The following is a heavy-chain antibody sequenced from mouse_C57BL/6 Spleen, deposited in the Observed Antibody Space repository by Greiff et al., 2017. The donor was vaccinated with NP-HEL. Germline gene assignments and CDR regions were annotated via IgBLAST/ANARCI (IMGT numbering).Heavy chain of an antibody. CDR2: INPSTGGT. CDR3: ASFYYGNYVVWYFDV. J-gene: IGHJ1*03. CDR1: GYSFTGYY. D-gene: IGHD2-1*01. V-gene: IGHV1-42*01. Sequence: VQLQQSGPELVKPGASVKISCKASGYSFTGYYMNWVKQSPEKSLEWIGEINPSTGGTTYNQKFKAKATLTVDKSSSTAYMQLKSLTSEDSAVYYCASFYYGNYVVWYFDVWGTGTTVTVSS.